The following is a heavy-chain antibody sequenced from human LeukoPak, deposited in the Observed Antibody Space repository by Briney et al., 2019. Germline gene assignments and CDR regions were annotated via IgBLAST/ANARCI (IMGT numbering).Heavy chain of an antibody. CDR2: ISGSGGST. Sequence: AGGSLRLSCAASGFTFSSYAMSWVRQAPGKGLEWVSAISGSGGSTYYADSVKGRFTISRDNSKNTLYLQMNSLRAEDTAVYYCAKDGQWLVSYYYYYMDVWGKGTTVTVSS. D-gene: IGHD6-19*01. CDR3: AKDGQWLVSYYYYYMDV. J-gene: IGHJ6*03. V-gene: IGHV3-23*01. CDR1: GFTFSSYA.